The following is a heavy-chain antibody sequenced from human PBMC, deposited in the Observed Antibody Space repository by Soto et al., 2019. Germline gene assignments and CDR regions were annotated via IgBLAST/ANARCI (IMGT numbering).Heavy chain of an antibody. V-gene: IGHV4-59*01. CDR2: IYYSGST. CDR1: GGSISSYY. CDR3: ARGPEMAIDY. D-gene: IGHD5-12*01. J-gene: IGHJ4*02. Sequence: ASETLSLTCTVSGGSISSYYWSWIRQPPGKGLEWIGYIYYSGSTNYNPSLKSRVTISVDTSKNQFSLKLSSVTAADTAVYYCARGPEMAIDYWGQGTLVTVSS.